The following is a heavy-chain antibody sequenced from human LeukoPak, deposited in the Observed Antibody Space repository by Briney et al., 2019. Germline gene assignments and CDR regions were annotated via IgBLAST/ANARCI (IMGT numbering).Heavy chain of an antibody. J-gene: IGHJ4*02. D-gene: IGHD6-13*01. CDR3: ARDLYSSSWLFDY. V-gene: IGHV1-46*01. CDR1: GYTFTGYY. CDR2: INPSGGST. Sequence: GASVKVSCKASGYTFTGYYMHWVRQAPGQGLEWMGIINPSGGSTSYAQKFQGRVTMTRDTSISTLYMDLNSLRSDDTAVYYCARDLYSSSWLFDYWGQGTLVTVSS.